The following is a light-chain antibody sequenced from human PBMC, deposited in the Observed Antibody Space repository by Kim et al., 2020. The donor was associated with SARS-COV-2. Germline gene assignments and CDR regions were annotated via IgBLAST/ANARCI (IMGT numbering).Light chain of an antibody. V-gene: IGLV3-21*04. J-gene: IGLJ2*01. CDR2: YDS. CDR1: NIGSKS. CDR3: QVWDSSSDHSVV. Sequence: PGKTARITCGGNNIGSKSVHWYQQKPGQAPVLVIYYDSDRPSGIPERFSGSNSGNTATLTISRVEAGDEADYYCQVWDSSSDHSVVFGGGTQLTVL.